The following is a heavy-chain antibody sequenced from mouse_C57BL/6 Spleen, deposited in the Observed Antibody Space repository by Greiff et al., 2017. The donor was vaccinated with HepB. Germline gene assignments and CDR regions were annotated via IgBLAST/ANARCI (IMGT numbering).Heavy chain of an antibody. CDR3: ARGGITTVVATPWFAY. CDR1: GYTFTSYW. Sequence: QVQLQQPGAELVKPGASVKMSCKASGYTFTSYWITWVKQRPGQGLEWIGDIYPGSGSTNYNEKFKSKATLTVDTSSSTAYMQLSSLTSEDSAVYYCARGGITTVVATPWFAYWGQGTLVTVSA. J-gene: IGHJ3*01. CDR2: IYPGSGST. D-gene: IGHD1-1*01. V-gene: IGHV1-55*01.